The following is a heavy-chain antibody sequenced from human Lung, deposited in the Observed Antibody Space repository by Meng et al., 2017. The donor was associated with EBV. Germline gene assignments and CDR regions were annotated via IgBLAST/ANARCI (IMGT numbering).Heavy chain of an antibody. J-gene: IGHJ4*02. CDR1: GWTFSAFA. D-gene: IGHD4-17*01. CDR3: TTLTVTTGPFDY. V-gene: IGHV3-73*02. Sequence: VGSGGGLVQPGGYLKLSCALSGWTFSAFAMHWVRHTSGKGLEWVGRIRSKANNYATAYAASVKGRFTVSRDDSKNTAYLQMNSLKTEDTAVYYCTTLTVTTGPFDYWGQGILVTVSS. CDR2: IRSKANNYAT.